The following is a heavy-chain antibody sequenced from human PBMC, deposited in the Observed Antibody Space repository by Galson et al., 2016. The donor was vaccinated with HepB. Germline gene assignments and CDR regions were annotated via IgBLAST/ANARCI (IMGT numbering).Heavy chain of an antibody. Sequence: TLSLTCAVSGGSVTSGGYPWSWIRQPPGKGLECLGYISHSGSTYHHPSLKSRLTISLDSSKNQFSLKLNSLTAADTAVYYCARGWLSEGYVSSSYFDSWGRGTLVTVSS. CDR3: ARGWLSEGYVSSSYFDS. CDR2: ISHSGST. V-gene: IGHV4-30-2*01. D-gene: IGHD6-6*01. J-gene: IGHJ4*02. CDR1: GGSVTSGGYP.